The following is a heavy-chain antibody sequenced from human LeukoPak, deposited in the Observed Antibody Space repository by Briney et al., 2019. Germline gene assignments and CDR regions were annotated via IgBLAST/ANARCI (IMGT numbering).Heavy chain of an antibody. V-gene: IGHV4-59*01. D-gene: IGHD6-19*01. CDR1: GGSISSYY. Sequence: PSETLSLTCTVSGGSISSYYWSWIRQPPGKGLEWIGYIYYSGSTNYNPSLKSRVTISVDTSKNQFSLKLSSVTAADTAVYYCARDMAGTSLDWFDPWGQGALVTVSS. J-gene: IGHJ5*02. CDR2: IYYSGST. CDR3: ARDMAGTSLDWFDP.